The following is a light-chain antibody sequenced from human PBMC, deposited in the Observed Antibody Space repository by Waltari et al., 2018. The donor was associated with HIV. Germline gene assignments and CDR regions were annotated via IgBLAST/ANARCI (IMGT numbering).Light chain of an antibody. CDR3: QQLKTYPLS. J-gene: IGKJ4*01. CDR1: QGVGSY. Sequence: LSASVGERLTITCRATQGVGSYLAWYQQKPGKAPNLLIYSVSVLQTGVPSRFSGSGSGTEFTLTISGLQPEDFATYYCQQLKTYPLSFGGVTKVEIK. CDR2: SVS. V-gene: IGKV1-9*01.